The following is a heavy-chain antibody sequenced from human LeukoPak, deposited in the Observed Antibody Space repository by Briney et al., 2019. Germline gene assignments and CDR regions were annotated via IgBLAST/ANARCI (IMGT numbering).Heavy chain of an antibody. CDR3: ARERTIMVAFGGIIPPDAFDI. V-gene: IGHV4-59*12. D-gene: IGHD3-16*02. CDR2: IYYSGST. CDR1: GGSMSNYY. J-gene: IGHJ3*02. Sequence: SETLSLTCTVSGGSMSNYYWTWIRQPPGKGLEWIGYIYYSGSTNYNPSLKSRVTISVDTSKNQFSLRLSSVTAADTAVYYCARERTIMVAFGGIIPPDAFDIWGQGTKVTVSS.